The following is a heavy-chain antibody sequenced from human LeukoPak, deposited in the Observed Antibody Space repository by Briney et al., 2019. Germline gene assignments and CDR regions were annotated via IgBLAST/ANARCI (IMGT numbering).Heavy chain of an antibody. CDR1: GFTFDDYG. CDR3: AKGGSSSWYSVAY. Sequence: GGSLRLSXAASGFTFDDYGMSWVRQAPGKGLEWVSGINWNGDSTGYADSVKGRFTISRDNAKNSLYLQMNSLRAEDTALYYCAKGGSSSWYSVAYWGQGILVTV. D-gene: IGHD6-13*01. CDR2: INWNGDST. V-gene: IGHV3-20*04. J-gene: IGHJ4*02.